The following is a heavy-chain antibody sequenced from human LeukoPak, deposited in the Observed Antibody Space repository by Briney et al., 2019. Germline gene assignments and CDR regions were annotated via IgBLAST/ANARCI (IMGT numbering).Heavy chain of an antibody. D-gene: IGHD2-2*01. J-gene: IGHJ5*02. CDR1: GYTFTGYY. Sequence: ASVKVSCKASGYTFTGYYMHWVRQAPGQGLEWMGWINPNSGGTNYAQKFQGRVTMTRDTSISTAYMELSRLRSDDTAVYYCAREIVVVPAAIFGWFDPWGQGTLVTVSS. V-gene: IGHV1-2*02. CDR3: AREIVVVPAAIFGWFDP. CDR2: INPNSGGT.